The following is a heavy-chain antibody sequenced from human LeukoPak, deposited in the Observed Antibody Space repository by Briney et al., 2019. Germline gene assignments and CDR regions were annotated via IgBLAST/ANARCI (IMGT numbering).Heavy chain of an antibody. J-gene: IGHJ4*02. D-gene: IGHD3-16*01. CDR3: VRDMKGSRDY. CDR1: GFTFSNAW. Sequence: SGGSLRLSCAASGFTFSNAWMAWVRQAPGKGLEWVANINQDGSTKQYVDSVRGRFTISRDNAKNSLYLQMNSLRAEDTGLYHCVRDMKGSRDYWGQGTLVTVSS. V-gene: IGHV3-7*01. CDR2: INQDGSTK.